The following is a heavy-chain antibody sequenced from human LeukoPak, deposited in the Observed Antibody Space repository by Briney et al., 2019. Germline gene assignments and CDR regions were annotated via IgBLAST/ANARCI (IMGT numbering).Heavy chain of an antibody. D-gene: IGHD2-2*02. CDR1: GGTFSSYT. J-gene: IGHJ5*02. CDR2: IIPNLGIA. Sequence: ASVEVSCKASGGTFSSYTISWVRQAPGQGLEWMGRIIPNLGIANYAQKFQGRVTITADKSKSTAYMELSSLRSEDTAVYYCARDWLSGYCSSTSCYTSWFDPWGQGTLITVSS. V-gene: IGHV1-69*04. CDR3: ARDWLSGYCSSTSCYTSWFDP.